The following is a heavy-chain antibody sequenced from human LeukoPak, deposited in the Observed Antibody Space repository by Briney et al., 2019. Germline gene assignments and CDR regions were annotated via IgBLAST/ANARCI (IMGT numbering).Heavy chain of an antibody. CDR1: GGSISSYY. J-gene: IGHJ4*02. V-gene: IGHV4-59*08. CDR2: IYYSGST. Sequence: TETLSLTCTVSGGSISSYYWSWIRQPPGKGLEWIGYIYYSGSTNYNPSLKSRVTISVDTSKNQFSLKLSSVAAADTAVYYCARNLISSSGYVFDYWGQGTLVTVSS. D-gene: IGHD5-12*01. CDR3: ARNLISSSGYVFDY.